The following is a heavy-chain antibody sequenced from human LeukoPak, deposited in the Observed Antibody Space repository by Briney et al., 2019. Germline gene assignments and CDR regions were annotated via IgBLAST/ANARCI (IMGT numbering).Heavy chain of an antibody. CDR2: ISAGGGST. Sequence: GGSLRLSCAASGFTFRSYAMSWVRQAPGKGLEWVSAISAGGGSTYYADPVKGRFTISRDNSKTTLYLQMNSLRAEDTAVYYCAKDYFDSSGYSGVFDYWGQGTLVTVSS. J-gene: IGHJ4*02. D-gene: IGHD3-22*01. CDR3: AKDYFDSSGYSGVFDY. CDR1: GFTFRSYA. V-gene: IGHV3-23*01.